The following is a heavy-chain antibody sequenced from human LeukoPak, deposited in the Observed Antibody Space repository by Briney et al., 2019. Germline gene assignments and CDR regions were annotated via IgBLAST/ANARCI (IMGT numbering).Heavy chain of an antibody. CDR2: INHSGST. CDR1: GGSFSGYY. J-gene: IGHJ4*02. D-gene: IGHD4-23*01. V-gene: IGHV4-34*01. CDR3: ARMDYGGNSWANY. Sequence: SETLSLTCAVYGGSFSGYYWSWIRQPPGKGLEWIGEINHSGSTNYNPSLKSRVTISVDTSKNQFSLKLNSVTAADTAVFYCARMDYGGNSWANYWGQGTPVTVSS.